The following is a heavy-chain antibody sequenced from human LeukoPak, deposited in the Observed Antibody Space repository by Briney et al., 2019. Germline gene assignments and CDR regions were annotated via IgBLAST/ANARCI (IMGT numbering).Heavy chain of an antibody. CDR3: ARRVNCTNGVCYQDFDH. D-gene: IGHD2-8*01. J-gene: IGHJ4*02. V-gene: IGHV4-34*01. CDR2: INHSGST. Sequence: PSETLSLTCAVYGGSFSGYYWSWIRQPPGKGLEWIGEINHSGSTNYNPSLKSRVTISVDTSKNQFSLKLSSVTAADTAVYYCARRVNCTNGVCYQDFDHWGQGTLVTVSS. CDR1: GGSFSGYY.